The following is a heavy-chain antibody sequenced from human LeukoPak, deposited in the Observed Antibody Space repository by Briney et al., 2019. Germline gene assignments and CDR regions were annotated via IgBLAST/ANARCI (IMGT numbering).Heavy chain of an antibody. V-gene: IGHV3-30*04. D-gene: IGHD2/OR15-2a*01. CDR3: ARNRFLDY. CDR2: TSNDESNK. J-gene: IGHJ4*02. Sequence: GRSLRLSSAASGFTFSNFAMHWVRQAPGKGLEWVAFTSNDESNKNYADSVKGRFTISRDNSKNTLYLQMNSLRDEDTAVYYCARNRFLDYCGQGTLVTVSS. CDR1: GFTFSNFA.